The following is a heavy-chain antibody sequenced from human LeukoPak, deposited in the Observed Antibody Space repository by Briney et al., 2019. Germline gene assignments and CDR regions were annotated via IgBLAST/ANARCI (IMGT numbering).Heavy chain of an antibody. V-gene: IGHV4-39*07. CDR3: ARGWLQNYFDY. D-gene: IGHD5-24*01. CDR2: IYYSGST. CDR1: GFTFSSYA. J-gene: IGHJ4*02. Sequence: SGGSLRLSCTVSGFTFSSYAMSWVRQPPGKGLEWIGSIYYSGSTYYNPSLKSRVTISVDTSKNQFSLKLSSVTAADTAVYYCARGWLQNYFDYWGQGTLVTVSS.